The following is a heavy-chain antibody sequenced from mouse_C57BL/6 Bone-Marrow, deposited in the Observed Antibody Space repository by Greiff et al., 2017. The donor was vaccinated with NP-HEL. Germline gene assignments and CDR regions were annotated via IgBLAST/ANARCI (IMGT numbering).Heavy chain of an antibody. CDR3: TDSSNSPAWFAY. V-gene: IGHV1-15*01. CDR2: IDPETGGT. CDR1: GYTFTDYE. D-gene: IGHD2-5*01. J-gene: IGHJ3*01. Sequence: QVQLQQSGAELVRPGASVTLSCKASGYTFTDYEMHWVKQTPVHGLEWIGAIDPETGGTAYNQKFKGKAILTADKSSSTAYMELRSLTSEDSAVYYCTDSSNSPAWFAYWGQGTLVTVSA.